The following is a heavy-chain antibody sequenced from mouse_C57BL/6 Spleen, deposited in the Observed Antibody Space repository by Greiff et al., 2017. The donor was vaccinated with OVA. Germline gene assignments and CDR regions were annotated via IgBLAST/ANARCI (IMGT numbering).Heavy chain of an antibody. CDR3: ARSWEGFAY. Sequence: EVHLVESGGGLVKPGGSLKLSCAASGFTFSDYGMHWVRQAPEKGLEWVAYISSGSSTIYYADTVKGRFTISRDNAKNTLFLQMTSLRSEDTAMYYCARSWEGFAYWGQGTLVTVSA. V-gene: IGHV5-17*01. CDR2: ISSGSSTI. CDR1: GFTFSDYG. D-gene: IGHD4-1*01. J-gene: IGHJ3*01.